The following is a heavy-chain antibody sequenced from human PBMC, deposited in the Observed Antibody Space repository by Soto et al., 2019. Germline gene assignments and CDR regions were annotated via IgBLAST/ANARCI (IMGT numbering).Heavy chain of an antibody. V-gene: IGHV4-59*01. CDR2: IYYSGST. CDR1: GGSISSYY. CDR3: ARAYYERAGFDP. J-gene: IGHJ5*02. D-gene: IGHD3-22*01. Sequence: SETLSLTCTVSGGSISSYYWSWIRQPPGKGLEWIGYIYYSGSTNYNPSLKSRVTISVDTSKNQFSLKLSSVTAADTAVYYCARAYYERAGFDPWGQGTLVTVSS.